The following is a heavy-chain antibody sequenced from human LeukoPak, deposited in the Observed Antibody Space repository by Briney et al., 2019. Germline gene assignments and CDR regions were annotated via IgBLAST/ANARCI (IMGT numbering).Heavy chain of an antibody. V-gene: IGHV4-38-2*02. CDR2: IYHSGST. Sequence: SETLSLTCTVSGYSISSGYYWGWIRQPPGKGLEWIGSIYHSGSTYYNPSLKSRVTISVDTSKNQFSLKLSSVTAADTAVYYCARVGDILTGWYFDLWGRGTLVTVSS. CDR1: GYSISSGYY. CDR3: ARVGDILTGWYFDL. J-gene: IGHJ2*01. D-gene: IGHD3-9*01.